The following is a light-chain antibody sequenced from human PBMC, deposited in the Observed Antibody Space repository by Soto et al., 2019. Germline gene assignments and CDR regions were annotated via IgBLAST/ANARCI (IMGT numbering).Light chain of an antibody. J-gene: IGKJ1*01. CDR1: QSVXSN. CDR2: CXS. V-gene: IGKV3D-15*01. Sequence: VVMTQSAATLSVSPGERGSLSCRASQSVXSNLAWYQQKPGQAPRLLIACXSSMATGSPDRLSGSGSVTEFTLTISSLQPGDFANYYCQHYKTDTWTFGQGTKVDIK. CDR3: QHYKTDTWT.